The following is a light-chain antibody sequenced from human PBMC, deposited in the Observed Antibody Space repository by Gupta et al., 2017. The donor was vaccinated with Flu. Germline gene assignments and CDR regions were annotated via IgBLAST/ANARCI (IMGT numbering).Light chain of an antibody. CDR3: ATWDDSRSAWV. CDR1: SSNIGGNY. Sequence: RVTISCAGGSSNIGGNYVSWFQQLPGTAPNLLMYRNYQRPSGVPDRFSASKSGTSASLAISGLRSEDDAVYYCATWDDSRSAWVFGGGTMLTVL. V-gene: IGLV1-47*01. CDR2: RNY. J-gene: IGLJ3*02.